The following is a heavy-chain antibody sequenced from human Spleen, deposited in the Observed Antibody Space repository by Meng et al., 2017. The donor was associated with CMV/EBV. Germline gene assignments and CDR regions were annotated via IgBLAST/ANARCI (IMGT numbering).Heavy chain of an antibody. V-gene: IGHV3-11*04. Sequence: GESLKISCAASGFTFSDYYMSWIRQAPGKGLEWISYISSSGSTVYYADSVKGRFTISRDNAKNSVSLHMNTLRAEDTAVYYCARDLGLQLVPQGFDFWGQGTLVTVSS. J-gene: IGHJ4*02. CDR1: GFTFSDYY. CDR3: ARDLGLQLVPQGFDF. CDR2: ISSSGSTV. D-gene: IGHD1-1*01.